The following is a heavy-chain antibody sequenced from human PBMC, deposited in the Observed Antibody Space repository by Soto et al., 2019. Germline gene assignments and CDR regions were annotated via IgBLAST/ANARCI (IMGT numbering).Heavy chain of an antibody. V-gene: IGHV1-69*13. Sequence: SVKVSCKASGGTFNSYGINWVRQAPGQGLEWMGGIIPIFGTAKYAQKFQGRVTITADESTSTAYMELSSLRSEDTAVYYCARSIGSSSIYFDYWGQGTLVTVSS. CDR2: IIPIFGTA. D-gene: IGHD6-6*01. CDR3: ARSIGSSSIYFDY. CDR1: GGTFNSYG. J-gene: IGHJ4*02.